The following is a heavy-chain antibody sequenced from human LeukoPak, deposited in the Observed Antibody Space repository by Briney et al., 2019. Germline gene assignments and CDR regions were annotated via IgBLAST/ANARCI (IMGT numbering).Heavy chain of an antibody. J-gene: IGHJ4*02. CDR2: IYFSGRT. Sequence: SETLSLTCTVSGVSITSFYWSWIRQPPGKGLEWIGYIYFSGRTNYNPSLKSRVTVSLDTTKNQVSLKLSSVSAADTAVYYCASTGYCTGRSCYSNYFDHWGQGTLVTVSS. V-gene: IGHV4-59*08. CDR1: GVSITSFY. D-gene: IGHD2-15*01. CDR3: ASTGYCTGRSCYSNYFDH.